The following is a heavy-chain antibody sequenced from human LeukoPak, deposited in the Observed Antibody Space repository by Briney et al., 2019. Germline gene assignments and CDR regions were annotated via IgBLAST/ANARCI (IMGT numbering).Heavy chain of an antibody. Sequence: ASVKVSCKASGYTFTSYDINWVRQATGQGLEWMGWMNPNSGNTGYAQKFQGRVTMTRNTSISTAYMELSSLRSEDTAVYYCARGDLAPTRDYYYYYMDVWGKGTTVTISS. CDR2: MNPNSGNT. CDR3: ARGDLAPTRDYYYYYMDV. V-gene: IGHV1-8*01. CDR1: GYTFTSYD. D-gene: IGHD1-1*01. J-gene: IGHJ6*03.